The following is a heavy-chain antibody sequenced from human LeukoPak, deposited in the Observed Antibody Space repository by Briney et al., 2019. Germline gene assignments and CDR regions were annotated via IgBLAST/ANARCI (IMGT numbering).Heavy chain of an antibody. J-gene: IGHJ4*02. CDR2: ISYDGSNK. CDR1: GFTFSNSA. V-gene: IGHV3-30*04. Sequence: GRSLRLSCAASGFTFSNSAMHWVRQAPGKGLEWVAVISYDGSNKYYADSVKGRFTISRDNSKNTLYLQMNSLRAEDTAVYYCAKDRAMVRGVTDTYYFDYWGQGTLVTVSS. D-gene: IGHD3-10*01. CDR3: AKDRAMVRGVTDTYYFDY.